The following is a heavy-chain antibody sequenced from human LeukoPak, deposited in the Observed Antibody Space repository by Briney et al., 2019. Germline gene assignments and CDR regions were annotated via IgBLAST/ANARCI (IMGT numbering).Heavy chain of an antibody. Sequence: GGSLRLSCAASGFTFSSYAMSWVRQAPGMGLEWVSAISASGGSTYYADSVKGRFTISRDNSKSTLYLQMNTLRAEDTAVHYCAKRIAAAGPYFDYWGQGTLVTVSS. CDR3: AKRIAAAGPYFDY. V-gene: IGHV3-23*01. J-gene: IGHJ4*02. D-gene: IGHD6-13*01. CDR2: ISASGGST. CDR1: GFTFSSYA.